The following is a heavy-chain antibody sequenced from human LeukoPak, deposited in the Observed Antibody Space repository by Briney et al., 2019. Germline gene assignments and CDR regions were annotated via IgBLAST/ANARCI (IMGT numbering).Heavy chain of an antibody. J-gene: IGHJ6*02. Sequence: GGSLRLSCAASGLIFSDFWMSWVRQTPGKGLEWVANLNQDGSVREYLDSVKGRFTISRDNAENSLFLQMDSLRADDTAVYYCTRGHHGLEVWGQGTTVTVSS. V-gene: IGHV3-7*03. CDR3: TRGHHGLEV. CDR2: LNQDGSVR. CDR1: GLIFSDFW.